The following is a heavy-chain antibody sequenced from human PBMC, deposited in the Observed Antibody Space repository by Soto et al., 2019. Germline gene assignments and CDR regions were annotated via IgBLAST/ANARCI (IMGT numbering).Heavy chain of an antibody. CDR1: GFIFSNNG. D-gene: IGHD3-10*02. Sequence: GGSLRLSWVGSGFIFSNNGMHWVRMTTGKRLEWVAFMSDDESDTFYADSVKGRFTISRDNSKNTLFLHMSNLRAEDTAMYYCTIVRVADSALNQRGQGTLVTVSS. CDR3: TIVRVADSALNQ. J-gene: IGHJ4*02. CDR2: MSDDESDT. V-gene: IGHV3-30*02.